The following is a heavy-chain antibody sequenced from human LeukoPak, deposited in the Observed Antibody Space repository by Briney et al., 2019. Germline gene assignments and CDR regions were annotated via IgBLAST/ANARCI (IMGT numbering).Heavy chain of an antibody. Sequence: ASVKASCKASGYTFSGFYMHWVRQAPGQGLEWMGWINPTTGGTNYAQKFQGRVTMTRDTSISTAYMEMSSLISDDTAVYYCATVAVRSTSWYVNYWGQGTLVTVSS. V-gene: IGHV1-2*02. CDR3: ATVAVRSTSWYVNY. CDR2: INPTTGGT. J-gene: IGHJ4*02. CDR1: GYTFSGFY. D-gene: IGHD6-13*01.